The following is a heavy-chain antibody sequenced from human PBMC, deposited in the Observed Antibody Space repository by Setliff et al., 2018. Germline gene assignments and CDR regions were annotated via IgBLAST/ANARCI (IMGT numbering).Heavy chain of an antibody. CDR3: ARAPQYSNFWYALSWFDP. V-gene: IGHV4-34*01. J-gene: IGHJ5*02. CDR1: GGSFSGHH. D-gene: IGHD3-3*01. Sequence: PSETLSLTCAVYGGSFSGHHWSWIRQPPGKGLEWIGEISHSGDPNYNPSLKSRVTISLDTSKNQFSLKLTSVTAADTAVYYCARAPQYSNFWYALSWFDPWGQGTLVTVSS. CDR2: ISHSGDP.